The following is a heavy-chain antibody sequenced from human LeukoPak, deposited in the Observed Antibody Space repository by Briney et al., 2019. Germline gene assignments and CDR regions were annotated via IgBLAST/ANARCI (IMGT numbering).Heavy chain of an antibody. CDR2: INHSGST. J-gene: IGHJ4*02. V-gene: IGHV4-34*01. Sequence: PSETLSLTCTVSGGSISSYYWSWIRQPPGKGLEWIGEINHSGSTNYNPSLKSRVTISVDTSKNQFSLKLSSVTAADTAVYYCARVPGRFWSGYKRPRDYWGQGTLVTVSS. D-gene: IGHD3-3*01. CDR3: ARVPGRFWSGYKRPRDY. CDR1: GGSISSYY.